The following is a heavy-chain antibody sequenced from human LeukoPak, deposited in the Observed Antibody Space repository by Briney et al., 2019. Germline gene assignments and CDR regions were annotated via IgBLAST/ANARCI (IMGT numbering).Heavy chain of an antibody. CDR3: ACLTTADAFDI. Sequence: KTSETLSLTCTVSGGSFSSGLYYWTWIRQPAGKGLEWIGRIYISGSTNYNPSLKSRVTISVDTSKNQFSLKLSSVTAADTAVYYCACLTTADAFDIWGQGTMVTVSS. J-gene: IGHJ3*02. CDR2: IYISGST. V-gene: IGHV4-61*10. CDR1: GGSFSSGLYY. D-gene: IGHD3-22*01.